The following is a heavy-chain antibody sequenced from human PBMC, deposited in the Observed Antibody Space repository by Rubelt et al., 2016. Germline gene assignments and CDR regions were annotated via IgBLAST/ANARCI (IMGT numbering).Heavy chain of an antibody. J-gene: IGHJ4*02. CDR2: ISYDGSNK. D-gene: IGHD2-2*01. CDR3: AREITPADLD. V-gene: IGHV3-30*04. Sequence: QVQLVESGGGVVQPGRSLRLSCAASGFTFSSYAMHWVRPAPGQGLEWVAVISYDGSNKYYADSVKGRFTISRDNSKNTLYLQMNSLRAEDTAAYYCAREITPADLDWGQGTLVTVSS. CDR1: GFTFSSYA.